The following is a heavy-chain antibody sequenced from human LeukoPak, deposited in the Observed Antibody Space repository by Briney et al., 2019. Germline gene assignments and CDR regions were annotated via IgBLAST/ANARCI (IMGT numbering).Heavy chain of an antibody. CDR1: GFTFSAYA. Sequence: GGSLRLSCAASGFTFSAYAMHWVRQAPGKGLEWVAVISYDGSNKYYADSVKGRFNISGDKSKDTLYLQMNSLRPEDTAVYYCARGPGPIAGAKNPFDIWGQGTMVTVSS. J-gene: IGHJ3*02. CDR2: ISYDGSNK. D-gene: IGHD1-26*01. CDR3: ARGPGPIAGAKNPFDI. V-gene: IGHV3-30*01.